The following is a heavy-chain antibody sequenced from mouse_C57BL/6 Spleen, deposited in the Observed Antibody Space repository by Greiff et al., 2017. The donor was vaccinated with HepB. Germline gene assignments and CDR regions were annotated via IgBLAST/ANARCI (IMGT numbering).Heavy chain of an antibody. V-gene: IGHV1-69*01. CDR2: IDPSDSYT. CDR3: ASLNWAFDY. D-gene: IGHD4-1*01. Sequence: QVQLQQSGPELVKPGASVKISCKASGYAFSSSWMNWVKQRPGQGLEWIGEIDPSDSYTNYNQKFKGKSTLTVDKSSSTAYMQLSSLTSEDSAVYYCASLNWAFDYWGQGTTLTVSS. CDR1: GYAFSSSW. J-gene: IGHJ2*01.